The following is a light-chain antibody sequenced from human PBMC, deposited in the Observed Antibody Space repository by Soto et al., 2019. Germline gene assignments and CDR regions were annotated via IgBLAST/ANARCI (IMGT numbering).Light chain of an antibody. Sequence: QSALAQPAPVSRSPGQSITISCTGTSSDIGSYDLVSWYQQHPGTAPKLIIYEVTKRPSGVSTRFSGSKSGNTASLTISGLQAVDEADYYCSSFADFTYVSGIGTTVTV. CDR2: EVT. V-gene: IGLV2-23*02. CDR3: SSFADFTYV. CDR1: SSDIGSYDL. J-gene: IGLJ1*01.